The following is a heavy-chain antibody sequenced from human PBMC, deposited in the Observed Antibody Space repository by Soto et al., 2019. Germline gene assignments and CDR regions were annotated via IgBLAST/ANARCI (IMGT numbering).Heavy chain of an antibody. V-gene: IGHV3-30*03. J-gene: IGHJ6*01. D-gene: IGHD2-15*01. CDR3: ARDSNIVVVVDYGMDV. CDR1: GFTFSSYG. Sequence: QVQLVESGGGVVQPGRSLRLSCAASGFTFSSYGMHWVRQAPGKGLEWVAVVSYDGSNKYYADFVKGRFTISRDNAKNTLYLQMNSLRAEDTAVYYCARDSNIVVVVDYGMDVW. CDR2: VSYDGSNK.